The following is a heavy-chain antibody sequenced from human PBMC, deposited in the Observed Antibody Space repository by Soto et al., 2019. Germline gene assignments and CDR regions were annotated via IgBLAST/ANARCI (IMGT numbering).Heavy chain of an antibody. CDR2: INPNSVDT. CDR3: ARDWYYYDSSGYSKPVWYYYYGMDV. Sequence: QVQLVQSGAEVKKPGASVGSPAKPFDKTLPTNKKNGVHKPPGQGLEGRGRINPNSVDTSFAPKFQGRVTMTRDTSISTAYMQLSSLRSDDTAVYYCARDWYYYDSSGYSKPVWYYYYGMDVWGQGTTVTVSS. V-gene: IGHV1-2*06. D-gene: IGHD3-22*01. CDR1: DKTLPTNK. J-gene: IGHJ6*02.